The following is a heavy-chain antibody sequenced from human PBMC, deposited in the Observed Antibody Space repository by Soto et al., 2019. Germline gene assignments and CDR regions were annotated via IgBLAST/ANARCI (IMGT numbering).Heavy chain of an antibody. CDR2: IYYSGST. D-gene: IGHD1-26*01. Sequence: QVQLQESGPGLVKPSETLSLTCTVSGGSISSYYWSWIRQPPGKGLEWIGYIYYSGSTNYNPSLKRRVTISVDTSKNQFSLKVSSVTAADTAVYYCARRYGGNFDYWGQGTLVTVSS. V-gene: IGHV4-59*01. J-gene: IGHJ4*02. CDR3: ARRYGGNFDY. CDR1: GGSISSYY.